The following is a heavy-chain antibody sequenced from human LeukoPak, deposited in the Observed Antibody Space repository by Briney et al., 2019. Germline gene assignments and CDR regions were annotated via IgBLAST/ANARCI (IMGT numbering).Heavy chain of an antibody. D-gene: IGHD5-12*01. CDR2: MNPNSGNT. V-gene: IGHV1-8*03. Sequence: VASVKVSCKASGYTFTSYDINWVRQATGQGLEWMGWMNPNSGNTGYAQKFQGRVTITRNTSISTAYMELSSLRSEDTAVYYCARGYSGYEAQYYYYMDVWGKGTTVTISS. J-gene: IGHJ6*03. CDR3: ARGYSGYEAQYYYYMDV. CDR1: GYTFTSYD.